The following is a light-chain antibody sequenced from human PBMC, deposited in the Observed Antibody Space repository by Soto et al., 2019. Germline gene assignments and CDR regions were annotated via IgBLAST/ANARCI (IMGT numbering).Light chain of an antibody. CDR1: QSVSSN. CDR3: QQYNTSPH. J-gene: IGKJ4*01. Sequence: EIVMTQSPATLSVSPGERATLSCRASQSVSSNLAWHQQRPGQATRLIIYGASSGATGIPDRFSGGGSGTDFTLTISSVQSEDFAVNYCQQYNTSPHFGGGTKVDIK. CDR2: GAS. V-gene: IGKV3D-15*01.